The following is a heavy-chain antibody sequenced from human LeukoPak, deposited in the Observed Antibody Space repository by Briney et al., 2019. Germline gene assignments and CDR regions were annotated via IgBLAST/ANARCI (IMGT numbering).Heavy chain of an antibody. Sequence: SETLSLTCTVSGGSISSYYWSWIRQPPGKGLEWIGYIYYSGSTNYNPSLKSRVTISVDTSKNQFSLRLSSVTAADTAVYYCARSPWTENNWFDPWGQGTLVTVSS. CDR2: IYYSGST. D-gene: IGHD3/OR15-3a*01. CDR3: ARSPWTENNWFDP. CDR1: GGSISSYY. J-gene: IGHJ5*02. V-gene: IGHV4-59*01.